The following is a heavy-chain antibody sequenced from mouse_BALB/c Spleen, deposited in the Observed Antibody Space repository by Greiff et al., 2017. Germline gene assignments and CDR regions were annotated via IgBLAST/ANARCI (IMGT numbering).Heavy chain of an antibody. CDR2: IAPGSGST. D-gene: IGHD1-1*01. CDR1: GYTFTEYI. J-gene: IGHJ3*01. CDR3: ASPLYGSSYLFAY. V-gene: IGHV1-77*01. Sequence: VQLQQSGAELVKPGASVKLSCKASGYTFTEYIIHWVKQRPGQGLEWIGRIAPGSGSTYYNEMFKGKATLTVDTSSSTAYIQLSSLSSEDSAVYFCASPLYGSSYLFAYWGQGTLVTVSA.